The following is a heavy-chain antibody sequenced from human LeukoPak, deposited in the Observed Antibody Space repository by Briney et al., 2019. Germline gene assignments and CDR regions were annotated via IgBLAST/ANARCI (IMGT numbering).Heavy chain of an antibody. J-gene: IGHJ4*02. D-gene: IGHD6-19*01. CDR2: INPNSGGT. V-gene: IGHV1-2*02. Sequence: ASVTVSCKASGYTFTGYYMHWVRQAPGQGLEWMGWINPNSGGTNYAQKFQGRVTMTRDTSISTAYMELSRLRSDDTAVYYCARDPPPGRAVAGTRGNYWGQGTLVTVSS. CDR1: GYTFTGYY. CDR3: ARDPPPGRAVAGTRGNY.